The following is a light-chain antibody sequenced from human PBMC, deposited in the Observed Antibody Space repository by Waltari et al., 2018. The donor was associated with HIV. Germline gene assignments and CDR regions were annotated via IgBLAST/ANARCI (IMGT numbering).Light chain of an antibody. Sequence: QSVLTQAPSASGTPGQRVTLSCSGTGSNVGVNFVSWYQQLPGMAPKLLIYSNNERPPRFLDRCSGSNFGTSASLAFSGLRSEDEAVYFCAAWDDSVSGWAFGEGTKVTVL. CDR3: AAWDDSVSGWA. CDR2: SNN. J-gene: IGLJ2*01. CDR1: GSNVGVNF. V-gene: IGLV1-47*01.